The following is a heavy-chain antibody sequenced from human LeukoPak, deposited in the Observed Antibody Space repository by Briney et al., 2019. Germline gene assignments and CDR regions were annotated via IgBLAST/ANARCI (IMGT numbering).Heavy chain of an antibody. CDR1: GGSFSRYY. Sequence: SETLSLTCAVYGGSFSRYYWSWIRQSPGEGLEWIAEIDHRGDTNYNPSVKSRVTISVDTSKNQFSLKVRSLSAADTAVYYCARGATISETGYFDFWGQGTLVTVSS. J-gene: IGHJ4*03. CDR3: ARGATISETGYFDF. V-gene: IGHV4-34*01. D-gene: IGHD5-24*01. CDR2: IDHRGDT.